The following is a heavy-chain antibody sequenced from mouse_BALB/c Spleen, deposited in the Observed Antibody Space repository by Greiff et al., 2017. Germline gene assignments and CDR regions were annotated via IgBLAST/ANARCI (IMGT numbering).Heavy chain of an antibody. J-gene: IGHJ3*01. V-gene: IGHV1-14*01. CDR3: ARGTTATWFAY. CDR1: GYTFTSYV. Sequence: VQLQQSGPELVKPRASVKMSCKASGYTFTSYVMHWVKQKPGQGLEWIGYINPYNDGTKYNEKFKGKATLTSDKSSSTAYMELSSLTSEDSAVYYCARGTTATWFAYWGQGTLVTVSA. D-gene: IGHD1-2*01. CDR2: INPYNDGT.